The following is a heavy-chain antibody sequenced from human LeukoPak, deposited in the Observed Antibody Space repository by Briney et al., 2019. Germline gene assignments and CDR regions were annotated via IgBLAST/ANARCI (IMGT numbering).Heavy chain of an antibody. CDR1: GYIFTSYG. J-gene: IGHJ4*02. CDR3: ARSTVTTSPIDS. V-gene: IGHV1-18*01. Sequence: ASVKVSCKASGYIFTSYGITWVRHAPGQGLEWMGWISTYNGDTNYAQKLQGRVTMTTDPSTTTAYMGLRSLTSDDTAVYYCARSTVTTSPIDSWGQGTLVTVSS. D-gene: IGHD4-17*01. CDR2: ISTYNGDT.